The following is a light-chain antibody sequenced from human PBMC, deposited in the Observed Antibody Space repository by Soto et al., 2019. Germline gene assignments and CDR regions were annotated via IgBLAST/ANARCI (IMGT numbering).Light chain of an antibody. V-gene: IGKV3-15*01. CDR2: GAS. J-gene: IGKJ2*01. CDR1: QSVSSN. Sequence: EIVMTQSPATLSVSPGERANLSCRVSQSVSSNLAWYQQKPGQAPRLLIYGASTRATGIPARFSGSGSGTEFTLTISSLQSEDFAVYYCQQYNNWPYTFGQGTKLEIK. CDR3: QQYNNWPYT.